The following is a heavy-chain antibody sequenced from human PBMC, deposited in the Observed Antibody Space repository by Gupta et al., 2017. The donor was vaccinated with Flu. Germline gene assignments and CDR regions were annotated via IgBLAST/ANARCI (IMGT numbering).Heavy chain of an antibody. D-gene: IGHD3-3*01. CDR1: GFSFSNYA. Sequence: EVQLLESGGGLVQPGGSLRLSCAASGFSFSNYAMCWVRQAPGKGLQWVSGISGSADSTYYADSVKGRFTISRDSSKNTLYLQMNSLRAEDTAIYYCAKDASFDYNVWSDYPYYYAMDVWGQGTTVTVSS. V-gene: IGHV3-23*01. J-gene: IGHJ6*02. CDR2: ISGSADST. CDR3: AKDASFDYNVWSDYPYYYAMDV.